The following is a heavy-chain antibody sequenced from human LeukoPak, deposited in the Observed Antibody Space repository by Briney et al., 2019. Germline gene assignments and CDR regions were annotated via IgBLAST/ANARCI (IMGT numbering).Heavy chain of an antibody. D-gene: IGHD3-22*01. V-gene: IGHV1-2*06. Sequence: ASVMLSCKASGYTSTANYIHWVRQAPGQGLEWVGRIHPKSGGANYAQKFRDRVTLTRDTSINTAYMELSGLRSDDAAVYYCARAYYDSSGYFGWGTDYYYYYMDVWGEGTTVTISS. CDR2: IHPKSGGA. J-gene: IGHJ6*03. CDR3: ARAYYDSSGYFGWGTDYYYYYMDV. CDR1: GYTSTANY.